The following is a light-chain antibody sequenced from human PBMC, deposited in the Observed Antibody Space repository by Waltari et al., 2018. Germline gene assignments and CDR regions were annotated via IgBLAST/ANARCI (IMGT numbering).Light chain of an antibody. CDR3: QSYDSSLSQV. CDR2: GDN. J-gene: IGLJ6*01. V-gene: IGLV1-40*01. Sequence: QSVLTQPPSVSGAPGPRVTIPCIGTYTNIGSGYDVPWFQQLPGSAPKVLLYGDNYWPSGVPDRFSGSTSGTSASLTITGLQAEDEGDYYCQSYDSSLSQVFGSGTKVTVL. CDR1: YTNIGSGYD.